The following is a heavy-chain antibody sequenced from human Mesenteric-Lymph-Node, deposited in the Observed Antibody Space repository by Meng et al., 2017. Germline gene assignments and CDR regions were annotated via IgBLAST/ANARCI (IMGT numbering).Heavy chain of an antibody. D-gene: IGHD6-19*01. V-gene: IGHV4-34*01. CDR2: AYPGGST. CDR1: GGSFSGQY. CDR3: ARGYGWYTY. J-gene: IGHJ4*02. Sequence: QVQLQQWGAGLLKPSVTLSLTCTVSGGSFSGQYWNWIRQPQGKGLEWIGEAYPGGSTSYNPSLKGRVTTSVDTSKNQFSLKLNSVTAADTGVYYCARGYGWYTYWGQGTLVTVSS.